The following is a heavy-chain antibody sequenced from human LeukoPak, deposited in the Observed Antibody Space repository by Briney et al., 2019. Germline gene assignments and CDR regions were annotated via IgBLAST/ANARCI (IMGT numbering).Heavy chain of an antibody. CDR1: GGSISSYY. D-gene: IGHD2-2*02. CDR3: ARGPGYCSSTSCYISYYYYGMDV. J-gene: IGHJ6*02. Sequence: PSETLSLTCTVSGGSISSYYWSWIRQPPGKGLEWIGYIYYSGSTNYNPSLKSRVTISVDTSKNQFSLKLSPVTAADTAVYYCARGPGYCSSTSCYISYYYYGMDVWGQGTTVTVSS. V-gene: IGHV4-59*01. CDR2: IYYSGST.